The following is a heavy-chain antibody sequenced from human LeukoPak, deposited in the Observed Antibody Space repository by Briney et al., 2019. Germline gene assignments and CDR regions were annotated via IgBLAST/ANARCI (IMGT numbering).Heavy chain of an antibody. CDR3: ARDQRYYYGSGSPIRGYGMDV. J-gene: IGHJ6*02. V-gene: IGHV4-39*02. D-gene: IGHD3-10*01. CDR1: GGSVSGSTYY. Sequence: SETLSLTCTVSGGSVSGSTYYWGWVRQPPGKGLEWIGSVYSGSTYYNSSLKSRITISVDTSRKHFSLKLSSVTAADTAVYYCARDQRYYYGSGSPIRGYGMDVWGQGTTVTVSS. CDR2: VYSGST.